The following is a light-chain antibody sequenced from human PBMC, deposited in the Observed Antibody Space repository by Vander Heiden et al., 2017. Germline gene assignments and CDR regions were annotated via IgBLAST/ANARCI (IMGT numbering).Light chain of an antibody. CDR2: EVT. CDR1: RSDVGSYTL. Sequence: QSPLPHPPSVSGSPGQSITISCTGGRSDVGSYTLVSWYQHHPGRAPRLVIYEVTKRASGVSSRFSGSKSGSAASLTISGLQPEDEGEYHCCSYAGGNTLVFGGGTKLTVL. CDR3: CSYAGGNTLV. V-gene: IGLV2-23*02. J-gene: IGLJ3*02.